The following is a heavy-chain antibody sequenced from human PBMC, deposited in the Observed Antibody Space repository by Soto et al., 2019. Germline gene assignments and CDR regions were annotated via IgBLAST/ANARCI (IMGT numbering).Heavy chain of an antibody. CDR1: GYTFTSYG. CDR3: ARVVHYSNYRHTGWFVP. Sequence: QVQLVQSGAEVKKPGASVKVSCKASGYTFTSYGISWVRQAPGQVLEWMGWISAYNGNTNYAQKLQGRVTMTTDTSTSTAYMELRSLRSDDTAVYYCARVVHYSNYRHTGWFVPWGQGTLFTVSS. V-gene: IGHV1-18*04. CDR2: ISAYNGNT. J-gene: IGHJ5*02. D-gene: IGHD4-4*01.